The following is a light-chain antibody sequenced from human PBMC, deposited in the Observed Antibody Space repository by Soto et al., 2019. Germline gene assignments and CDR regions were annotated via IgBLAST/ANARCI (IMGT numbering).Light chain of an antibody. V-gene: IGKV1-12*01. CDR1: QDISSW. J-gene: IGKJ2*01. Sequence: DIQMTQSPSSLSASVGDRVTITCRASQDISSWLAWFQQKPGKVPKLLIYAASSLQSGVPSRFSGSGSGTDFTLTISSLQPEDSATYYCQQANTVPYTFGQGTKLEIK. CDR3: QQANTVPYT. CDR2: AAS.